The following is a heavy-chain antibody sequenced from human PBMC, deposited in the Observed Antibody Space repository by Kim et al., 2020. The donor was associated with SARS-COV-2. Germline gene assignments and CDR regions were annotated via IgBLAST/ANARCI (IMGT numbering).Heavy chain of an antibody. D-gene: IGHD3-10*01. J-gene: IGHJ6*02. CDR1: GYTFTSYY. CDR2: INPSGGST. Sequence: VKVSCKASGYTFTSYYMHWVRQAPGQGLEWMGIINPSGGSTSYAQKFQGRVTMTRDTSTSTVYMELSSLRSEDTAVYYCARDQVRANSDYYYGMDVWGQGTTVTVSS. CDR3: ARDQVRANSDYYYGMDV. V-gene: IGHV1-46*01.